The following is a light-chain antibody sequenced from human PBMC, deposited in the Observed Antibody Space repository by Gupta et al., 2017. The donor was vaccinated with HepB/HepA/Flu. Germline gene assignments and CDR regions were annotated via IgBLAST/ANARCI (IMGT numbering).Light chain of an antibody. CDR1: SSNIGSNI. CDR2: FNN. V-gene: IGLV1-44*01. J-gene: IGLJ3*02. Sequence: QSVLTQPPSTSGTPGQRVTISCSGSSSNIGSNIVNWYQQLPGTAPKVLIYFNNQRPSGVPDRFSGSKAGTSASLAISGLQSEDEADYYCAAWDDSLSGPVFGGGTKLTVL. CDR3: AAWDDSLSGPV.